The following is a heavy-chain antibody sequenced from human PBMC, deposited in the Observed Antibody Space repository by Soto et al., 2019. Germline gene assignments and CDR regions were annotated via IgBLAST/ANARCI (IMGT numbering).Heavy chain of an antibody. Sequence: PGGSLRLSCAASGFTFSSYGMHWVRQAPGKGLEWVAVISYDGRNKYYADSVKGRFTISRDNSKNTLYLQTNSLRAEDTAVYYCAKGLRYRGYVGYFDYWGRGTLVTVSS. V-gene: IGHV3-30*18. D-gene: IGHD5-12*01. CDR2: ISYDGRNK. J-gene: IGHJ4*02. CDR3: AKGLRYRGYVGYFDY. CDR1: GFTFSSYG.